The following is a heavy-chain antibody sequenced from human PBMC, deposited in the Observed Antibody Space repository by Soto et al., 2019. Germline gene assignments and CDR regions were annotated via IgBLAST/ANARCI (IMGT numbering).Heavy chain of an antibody. CDR2: ISKDGSVI. D-gene: IGHD3-10*01. CDR3: VRSRSGAVPDSFAY. CDR1: GFMFSRYA. V-gene: IGHV3-30*04. Sequence: QVQLVESGGGVVPPGRSLRLSCAASGFMFSRYAMYWVRQAPGKGLEWVAVISKDGSVIYYVDSVKGRFTISRDKSKNMVYLQLNSLRDEDTAVFYCVRSRSGAVPDSFAYWGQGTLVTVAS. J-gene: IGHJ4*02.